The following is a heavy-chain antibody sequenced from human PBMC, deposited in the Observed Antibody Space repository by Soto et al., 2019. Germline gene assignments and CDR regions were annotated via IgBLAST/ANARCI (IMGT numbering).Heavy chain of an antibody. CDR2: MQPSSGRT. Sequence: QVPLVQSGAEVREPGASVKVSCTASGYSFTSLDINWVRQTTGQGLEWMGWMQPSSGRTGYAQKFQGRVTMTRDTSINTAYMELSSLTSDDTAFYYCARGVTAGVDYWGQGTLVTVSS. D-gene: IGHD1-26*01. CDR1: GYSFTSLD. J-gene: IGHJ4*02. CDR3: ARGVTAGVDY. V-gene: IGHV1-8*01.